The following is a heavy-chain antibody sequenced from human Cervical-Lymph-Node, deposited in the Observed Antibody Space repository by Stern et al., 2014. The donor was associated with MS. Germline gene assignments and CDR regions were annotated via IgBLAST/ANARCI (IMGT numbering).Heavy chain of an antibody. D-gene: IGHD3/OR15-3a*01. V-gene: IGHV7-4-1*02. J-gene: IGHJ4*02. Sequence: VQLVQSGSELKKPGASVKVSCRASGYTFTDYPLNWVRQAPGQGLQWMGWINSYTGKPTYAPCFQGRFVISLDTSARTLSLHLSSLRADDTAVYSCARAGGFLDPSDYWGQGTLVTVSS. CDR2: INSYTGKP. CDR1: GYTFTDYP. CDR3: ARAGGFLDPSDY.